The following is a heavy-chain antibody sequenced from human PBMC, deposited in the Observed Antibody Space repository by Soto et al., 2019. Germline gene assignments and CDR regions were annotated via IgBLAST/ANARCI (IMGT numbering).Heavy chain of an antibody. V-gene: IGHV5-10-1*01. D-gene: IGHD3-10*01. CDR3: ARLTMVRGVIRYFDY. J-gene: IGHJ4*02. Sequence: GESLKISCKGSGYSFTSYWIAWVRQMPGKGLEWMGRIDPSDSYTNYSPSFQGHVTISADKSISTAYLQWSSLKASDTAMYYCARLTMVRGVIRYFDYWGQGTLVTVSS. CDR2: IDPSDSYT. CDR1: GYSFTSYW.